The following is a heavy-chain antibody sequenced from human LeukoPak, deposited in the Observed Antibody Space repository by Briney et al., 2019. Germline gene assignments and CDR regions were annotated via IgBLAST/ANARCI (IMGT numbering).Heavy chain of an antibody. D-gene: IGHD4-17*01. V-gene: IGHV4-38-2*02. CDR1: DYSISSDYY. Sequence: SETLSLTCTVSDYSISSDYYWGWIRQPPGKGLEWIGIIYHSGSTYYNPSLNSRVTISVDTSKNQFSLKLSSLTAADTAIYYCARGIESYGDYGYWGQGILVTVSS. CDR3: ARGIESYGDYGY. J-gene: IGHJ4*02. CDR2: IYHSGST.